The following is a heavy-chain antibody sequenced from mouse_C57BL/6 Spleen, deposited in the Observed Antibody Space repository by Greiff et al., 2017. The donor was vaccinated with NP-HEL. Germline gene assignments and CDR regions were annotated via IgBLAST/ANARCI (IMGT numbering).Heavy chain of an antibody. J-gene: IGHJ1*03. D-gene: IGHD2-4*01. CDR2: IWRGGST. Sequence: QVQLKESGPGLVQPSQSLSITCTVSGFSLTSYGVHWVRQSPGKGLEWLGVIWRGGSTDYNAAVMSRLSITKDNSKSQVFFKMNSLQADDTAIYYCAKNYDYDRGYFDVWGTGTTVTVSS. CDR1: GFSLTSYG. CDR3: AKNYDYDRGYFDV. V-gene: IGHV2-5*01.